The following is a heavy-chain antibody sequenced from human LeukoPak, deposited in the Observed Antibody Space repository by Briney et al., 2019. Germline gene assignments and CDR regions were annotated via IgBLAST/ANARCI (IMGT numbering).Heavy chain of an antibody. CDR1: GFIFSDHY. CDR3: ARGRSSSWYYFDY. Sequence: GGSLRLSCAASGFIFSDHYMDWVRQAPGKGLEWVGRTRNKANSYTTEYAASVKGRFTISRDDSKNSLYLQMNSLKTEDTAVYYCARGRSSSWYYFDYWGQGTPVTVSS. V-gene: IGHV3-72*01. J-gene: IGHJ4*02. CDR2: TRNKANSYTT. D-gene: IGHD6-13*01.